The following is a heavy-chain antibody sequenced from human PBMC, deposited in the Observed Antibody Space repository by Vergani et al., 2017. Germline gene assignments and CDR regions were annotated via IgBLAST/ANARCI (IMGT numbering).Heavy chain of an antibody. J-gene: IGHJ5*02. CDR3: ARDRRKVYDYGGNSNWFDP. CDR2: ISSSSSYI. D-gene: IGHD4-23*01. V-gene: IGHV3-21*01. Sequence: VQLVESGGGLVKPGGSLRLSCAASGFTFSSYSMNWVRQAPGKGLEWVSSISSSSSYIYYADSVKGRFTISRDNAKNSLYLQMNSLRAEDTAVYYCARDRRKVYDYGGNSNWFDPWGQGTLVTVSS. CDR1: GFTFSSYS.